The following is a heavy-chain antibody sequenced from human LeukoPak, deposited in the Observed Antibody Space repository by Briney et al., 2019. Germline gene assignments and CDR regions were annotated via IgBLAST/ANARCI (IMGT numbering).Heavy chain of an antibody. J-gene: IGHJ4*02. V-gene: IGHV3-53*01. CDR1: GFTVSSNY. CDR3: ARDRERFIAAD. CDR2: IYSGGST. Sequence: PGGSLRLSCAASGFTVSSNYMSWVRQAPGKGLEWVSVIYSGGSTYYADSVKGRFTISRDNSKNTLYLQMNSLRAEDTAVYYCARDRERFIAADWGQGTLVTVSS. D-gene: IGHD6-13*01.